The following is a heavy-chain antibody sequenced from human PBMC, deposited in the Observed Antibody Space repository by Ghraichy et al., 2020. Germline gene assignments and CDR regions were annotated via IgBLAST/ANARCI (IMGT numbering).Heavy chain of an antibody. D-gene: IGHD6-19*01. CDR3: ARQSFRTGWYPAYFDF. J-gene: IGHJ4*02. CDR2: VYYSETT. Sequence: SETLSLTCTVSGVSLTSIDYFWGWIRQPPGKGLEWIGSVYYSETTYGDPSLKSRVAMSVNTSTNQFSLKLFYVTAADTAMYYCARQSFRTGWYPAYFDFWGLGTQVTVSS. CDR1: GVSLTSIDYF. V-gene: IGHV4-39*01.